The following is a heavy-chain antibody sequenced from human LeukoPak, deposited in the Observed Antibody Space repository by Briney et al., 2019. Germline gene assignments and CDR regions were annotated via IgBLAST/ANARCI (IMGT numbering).Heavy chain of an antibody. D-gene: IGHD5-18*01. CDR3: ARVQRGYSYNPLGYYYYYMDV. CDR2: IYSGGST. J-gene: IGHJ6*03. V-gene: IGHV3-66*01. CDR1: EFSVGSNY. Sequence: GGSLRLSCAASEFSVGSNYMTWLRQAPAKGLEWASLIYSGGSTYYADSVKGRFTISRDNSKNTLYLQMNSLRAADTAVYYCARVQRGYSYNPLGYYYYYMDVWGKGTTVTVSS.